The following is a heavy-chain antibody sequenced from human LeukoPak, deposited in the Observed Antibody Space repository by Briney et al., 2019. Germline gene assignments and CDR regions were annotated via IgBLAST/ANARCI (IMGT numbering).Heavy chain of an antibody. D-gene: IGHD3-22*01. CDR3: ASAYYDSTKGLDY. CDR1: GASVSSSGYY. Sequence: KPSETLSLTCTVSGASVSSSGYYWTWFRRPPGKGLEWIGYIYHSGSTNYNPSLKSRVTISVDTSKNQFSLKLTSMTAADTAVYYCASAYYDSTKGLDYWGQGTLVTVSS. CDR2: IYHSGST. J-gene: IGHJ4*02. V-gene: IGHV4-61*08.